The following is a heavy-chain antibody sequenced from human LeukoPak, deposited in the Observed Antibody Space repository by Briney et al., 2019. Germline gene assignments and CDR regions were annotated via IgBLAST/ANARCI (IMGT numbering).Heavy chain of an antibody. J-gene: IGHJ3*02. CDR1: GFTFSSYG. Sequence: PGRSLRLSCAASGFTFSSYGMHWVRQAPGKGLEWVAVIWYDGSNKYYADSVKGRFTISRDNSKNTLYLQMNSLRAEDTAVYYCARPNRSYSSGWYGDAFDIWGQGTMVTVSS. V-gene: IGHV3-33*01. D-gene: IGHD6-19*01. CDR3: ARPNRSYSSGWYGDAFDI. CDR2: IWYDGSNK.